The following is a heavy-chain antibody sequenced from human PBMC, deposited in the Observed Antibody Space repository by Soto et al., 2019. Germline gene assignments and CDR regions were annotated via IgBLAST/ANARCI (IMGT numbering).Heavy chain of an antibody. D-gene: IGHD2-21*02. CDR3: ARGDIVVVTAGQRYYYYGMDV. J-gene: IGHJ6*02. Sequence: GGSLRLPCAASGFTFSSYGMHWVRQAPGKGLEWVAVIWYDGSNKYYADSVKGRFTISRDNSKNTLYLQMNSLRAEDTAVYYCARGDIVVVTAGQRYYYYGMDVWGQGTTVTVSS. CDR1: GFTFSSYG. V-gene: IGHV3-33*01. CDR2: IWYDGSNK.